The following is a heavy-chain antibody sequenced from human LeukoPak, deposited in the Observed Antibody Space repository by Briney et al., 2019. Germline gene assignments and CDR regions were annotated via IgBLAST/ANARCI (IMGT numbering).Heavy chain of an antibody. J-gene: IGHJ6*03. CDR1: GGSISSYY. CDR2: IYYSWST. D-gene: IGHD3-10*01. CDR3: ARGRSSMVRGYYYHYMDV. Sequence: SETLSLTCTVSGGSISSYYWSWIRQPPGKGLEWIGYIYYSWSTNYNPSLKSRVTISVDTSKNQFSLKLSSVTAADTAVYYCARGRSSMVRGYYYHYMDVWGKGTTVTISS. V-gene: IGHV4-59*01.